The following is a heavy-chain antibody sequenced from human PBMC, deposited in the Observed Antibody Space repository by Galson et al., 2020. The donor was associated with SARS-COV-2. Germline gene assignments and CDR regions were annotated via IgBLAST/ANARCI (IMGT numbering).Heavy chain of an antibody. J-gene: IGHJ4*02. CDR2: IWYDGSNK. Sequence: GGSLRLSCAAYGFTFSSYGMHWVRPAPSKGLEWVAAIWYDGSNKYYADSVKGRFTISRDNSKNTLYLQMNSLRAEDTAVYYCARAPFDYDILTGYYLAAPDYWGQGTLVTVSS. D-gene: IGHD3-9*01. CDR1: GFTFSSYG. CDR3: ARAPFDYDILTGYYLAAPDY. V-gene: IGHV3-33*01.